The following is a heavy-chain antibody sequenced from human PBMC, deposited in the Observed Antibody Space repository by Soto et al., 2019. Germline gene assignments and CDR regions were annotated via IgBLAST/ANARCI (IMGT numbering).Heavy chain of an antibody. CDR3: ASRRVVAANFDY. CDR1: GGSISSGGYY. CDR2: IYYSGST. V-gene: IGHV4-31*03. J-gene: IGHJ4*02. Sequence: SETLSLTCTVSGGSISSGGYYWSWIRQHPGKGLEWIGYIYYSGSTYYNPSLKSRVTISVDTSKNQFSLKLSSVTAADTAVYYCASRRVVAANFDYWGQGTLVTVLS. D-gene: IGHD2-15*01.